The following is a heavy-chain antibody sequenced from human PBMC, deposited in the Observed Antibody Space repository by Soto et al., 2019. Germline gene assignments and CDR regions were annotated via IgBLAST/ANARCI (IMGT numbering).Heavy chain of an antibody. D-gene: IGHD2-2*01. CDR1: GYTFTSYA. V-gene: IGHV1-3*01. Sequence: QVPLVQSGAEVKKPGASVKVYCKASGYTFTSYAMHWVRQAPGQRLEWMGWINAGNGNTKYSQKFQGRVTITRDTSASTDNMELSSLRSEDTAVYYCARGERIVVVTAAMDSYRGQGTLVTVSS. J-gene: IGHJ4*02. CDR2: INAGNGNT. CDR3: ARGERIVVVTAAMDSY.